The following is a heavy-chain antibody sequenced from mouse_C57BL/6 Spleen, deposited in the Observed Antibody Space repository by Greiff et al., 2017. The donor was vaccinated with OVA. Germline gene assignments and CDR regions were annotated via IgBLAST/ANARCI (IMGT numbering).Heavy chain of an antibody. CDR1: GYTFTSYD. Sequence: VQGVESGPELVKPGASVKLSCKASGYTFTSYDINWVKQRPGQGLEWIGWIYPRDGSTKYNEKFKGKATLTVDTSSSTAYMELHSLTSEDSAVYFCARRNWDDAMDYWGQGTSVTVSS. D-gene: IGHD4-1*01. V-gene: IGHV1-85*01. CDR2: IYPRDGST. J-gene: IGHJ4*01. CDR3: ARRNWDDAMDY.